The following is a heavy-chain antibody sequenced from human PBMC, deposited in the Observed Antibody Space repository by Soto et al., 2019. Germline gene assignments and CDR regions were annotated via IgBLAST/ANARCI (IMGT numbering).Heavy chain of an antibody. CDR3: ARDIAVAGTEYFDY. J-gene: IGHJ4*02. CDR1: GYRITRYG. Sequence: APVKGSCKASGYRITRYGSSWVRKENGQGLEWMGWISAYDGNTNYAQKLQGRVTMTTDTSTSTAYMELRSLRSDDTAFFFCARDIAVAGTEYFDYLGQGTLVTVSS. V-gene: IGHV1-18*01. D-gene: IGHD6-19*01. CDR2: ISAYDGNT.